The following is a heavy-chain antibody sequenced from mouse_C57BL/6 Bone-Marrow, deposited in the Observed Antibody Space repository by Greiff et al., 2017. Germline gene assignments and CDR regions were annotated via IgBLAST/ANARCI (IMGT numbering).Heavy chain of an antibody. CDR2: ISSGGSYT. V-gene: IGHV5-6*01. Sequence: EVQVVESGGDLVKPGGSLKLSCAASGFTFSSYGMSWVRQTPDKRLEWVATISSGGSYTYYPDSVKGRFTISRDNAKNTLYLQMSSLKSEDTAMYYCARPTTRTYWGQGTLVTVSA. D-gene: IGHD1-1*01. CDR3: ARPTTRTY. CDR1: GFTFSSYG. J-gene: IGHJ3*01.